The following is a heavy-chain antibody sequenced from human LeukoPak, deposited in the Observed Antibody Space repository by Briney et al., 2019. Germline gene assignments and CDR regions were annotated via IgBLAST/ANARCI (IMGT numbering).Heavy chain of an antibody. D-gene: IGHD3-10*01. J-gene: IGHJ4*02. CDR1: GGSISNYY. CDR3: ARGPEVRGPIDY. V-gene: IGHV4-59*01. CDR2: IYYSGST. Sequence: SETLSLTCTVSGGSISNYYWSWIRQPPGKGLEWIGYIYYSGSTNYNPSLKSRVTISVDTSKNQFSLKLSPVTAADTAVYYCARGPEVRGPIDYWGQGTLVTVSS.